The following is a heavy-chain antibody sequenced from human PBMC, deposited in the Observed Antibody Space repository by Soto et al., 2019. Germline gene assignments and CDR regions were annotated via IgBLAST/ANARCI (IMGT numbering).Heavy chain of an antibody. CDR3: ARDKSGPADY. CDR2: INRDGSDL. CDR1: GFTFSNYW. Sequence: EVQVVESGGGLVQPGGSLRLSCSASGFTFSNYWMHWVRQAPGKGPVWVSRINRDGSDLRYLDSVKGRFTVSRDNAKTTVYLQMDSLRAEDTAVYYCARDKSGPADYWGQGTLVTVSS. V-gene: IGHV3-74*01. D-gene: IGHD5-12*01. J-gene: IGHJ4*02.